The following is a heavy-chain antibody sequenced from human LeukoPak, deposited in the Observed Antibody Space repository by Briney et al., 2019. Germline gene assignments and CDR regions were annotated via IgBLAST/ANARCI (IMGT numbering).Heavy chain of an antibody. CDR2: IYYSGST. CDR1: GGSISSSSYY. D-gene: IGHD3-10*01. Sequence: SETLSLTCTVSGGSISSSSYYWGWIRQPPGKGLEWMGSIYYSGSTYYNPSLKSRVTISVDTSKNQFSLKLSSVTAADTAVYYCAKSPLWFGESHWFDPWGQGTLVTVSS. CDR3: AKSPLWFGESHWFDP. J-gene: IGHJ5*02. V-gene: IGHV4-39*01.